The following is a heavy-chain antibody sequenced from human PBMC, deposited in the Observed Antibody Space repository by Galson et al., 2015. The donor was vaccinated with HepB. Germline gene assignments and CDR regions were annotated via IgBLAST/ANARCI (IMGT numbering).Heavy chain of an antibody. D-gene: IGHD4-17*01. CDR2: ISAYNGNT. V-gene: IGHV1-18*04. J-gene: IGHJ4*02. Sequence: SVKVSCKASGYTFTSYGISWVRQAPGQGLEWMGWISAYNGNTNYAQKLQGRVTMTTDTSTSTACMELRSLRSDDTAVYYCARAPDGDYVDYWGQGTLVTVSS. CDR3: ARAPDGDYVDY. CDR1: GYTFTSYG.